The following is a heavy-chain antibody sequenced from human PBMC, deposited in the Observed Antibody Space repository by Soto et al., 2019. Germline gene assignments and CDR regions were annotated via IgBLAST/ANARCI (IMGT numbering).Heavy chain of an antibody. D-gene: IGHD6-19*01. Sequence: GESLKISCKGSGYSFTNYWIGWVRQMPGKGLEWMGIIYPGDSESRYSPSFQGQVTISVDKSISTAYLQWSSLKASDTAMYYCASSADSSGWYFDYWGQGTLVTVSS. CDR2: IYPGDSES. CDR3: ASSADSSGWYFDY. CDR1: GYSFTNYW. V-gene: IGHV5-51*01. J-gene: IGHJ4*02.